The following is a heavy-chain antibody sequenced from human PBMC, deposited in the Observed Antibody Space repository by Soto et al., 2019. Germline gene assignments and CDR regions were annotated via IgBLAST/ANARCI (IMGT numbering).Heavy chain of an antibody. Sequence: XPVKVSCKAAGYPFTGYYIHCGRQAPGQGLEWMGWVSPNSGGANSALKFHGRVTMTRDTSISTVYMELSRLRSDDTAVYYCAREMGYCSSTSCDDFDYWGQATLVTVSS. CDR2: VSPNSGGA. J-gene: IGHJ4*02. CDR3: AREMGYCSSTSCDDFDY. CDR1: GYPFTGYY. D-gene: IGHD2-2*01. V-gene: IGHV1-2*02.